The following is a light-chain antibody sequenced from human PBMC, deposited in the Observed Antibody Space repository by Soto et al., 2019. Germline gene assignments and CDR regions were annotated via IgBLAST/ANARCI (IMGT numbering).Light chain of an antibody. CDR2: GAS. Sequence: EIVLTQSPGTLSLSPGERATLSCRASHSVRSSYLAWYQQKSGQAPRLLIYGASSRATGIPDRFSGSGSGTDFTLTISRLEPEDFAVYYCQQYGSSAMYTFGQGTKLEIK. CDR1: HSVRSSY. CDR3: QQYGSSAMYT. V-gene: IGKV3-20*01. J-gene: IGKJ2*01.